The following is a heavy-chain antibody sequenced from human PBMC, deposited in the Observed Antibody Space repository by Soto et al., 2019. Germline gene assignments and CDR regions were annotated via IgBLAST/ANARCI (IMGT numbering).Heavy chain of an antibody. V-gene: IGHV1-24*01. CDR2: FDPDAGET. CDR1: GYSLSEIS. CDR3: ATAPYSSTSVEF. D-gene: IGHD6-6*01. Sequence: LVQSGAEVKKPGASVKVSCKVTGYSLSEISMHWVRQAPGKGLEWMGGFDPDAGETIYAQQFQGRVTMTEDTPTDSAYMELSSLRSEDTAVYFCATAPYSSTSVEFWGQGTLVTVSS. J-gene: IGHJ4*02.